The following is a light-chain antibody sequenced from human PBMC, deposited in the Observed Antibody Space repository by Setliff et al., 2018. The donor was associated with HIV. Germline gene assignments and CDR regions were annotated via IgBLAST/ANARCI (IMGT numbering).Light chain of an antibody. V-gene: IGLV3-21*04. J-gene: IGLJ1*01. CDR2: YDS. CDR3: QVWDSSSDHPYV. Sequence: SYELTQPPSVSVAPGKTARITCGGNNIGSKSVHWYQQKPGQAPVLVISYDSDRPSGIPERFSGSNSGNTATLTISRVEAGDEADYYCQVWDSSSDHPYVFGTGTKVNVL. CDR1: NIGSKS.